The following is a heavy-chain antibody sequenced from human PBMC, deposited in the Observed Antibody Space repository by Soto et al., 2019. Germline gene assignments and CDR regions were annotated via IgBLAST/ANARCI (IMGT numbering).Heavy chain of an antibody. Sequence: SETLSLTCAGYGGSFSGYYWSWIRQPPGKGLEWIGEINHSGSTNYNPSLKSRVTISVDTSKNQFSLKLSSVTAADTAVYYCARGWDWNYDYYYYGMDVWGQRTTVTVSS. D-gene: IGHD1-7*01. J-gene: IGHJ6*02. V-gene: IGHV4-34*01. CDR2: INHSGST. CDR3: ARGWDWNYDYYYYGMDV. CDR1: GGSFSGYY.